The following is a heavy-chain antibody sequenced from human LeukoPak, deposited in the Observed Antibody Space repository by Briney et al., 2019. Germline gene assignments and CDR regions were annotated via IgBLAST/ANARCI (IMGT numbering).Heavy chain of an antibody. Sequence: SETLSLACAVYGGSFSGYYWSWIRQPPGKGLEWIGEINHSGSTNYNPSLKSRVTISVDTSKNQFSLKLSSVTAADTAVYYCARGGVRGVIIGWFDPWGQGTLVTVSS. J-gene: IGHJ5*02. CDR3: ARGGVRGVIIGWFDP. CDR1: GGSFSGYY. CDR2: INHSGST. V-gene: IGHV4-34*01. D-gene: IGHD3-10*01.